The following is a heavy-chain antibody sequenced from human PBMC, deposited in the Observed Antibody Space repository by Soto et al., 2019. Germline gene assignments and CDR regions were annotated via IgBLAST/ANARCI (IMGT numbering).Heavy chain of an antibody. CDR1: GFTFSSYG. CDR3: ARESPLDY. Sequence: GGSLRLSCAASGFTFSSYGMHWVRQAPGKGLEWVAVLWYDGSNKYYADSVRGRFTISRDNSRNTLYLQMNSLRAEDTAVYYCARESPLDYWGQGTLVTVSS. V-gene: IGHV3-33*01. J-gene: IGHJ4*02. CDR2: LWYDGSNK.